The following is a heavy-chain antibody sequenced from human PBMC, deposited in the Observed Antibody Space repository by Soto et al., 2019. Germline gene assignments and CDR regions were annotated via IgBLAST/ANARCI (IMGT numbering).Heavy chain of an antibody. J-gene: IGHJ4*02. CDR1: GFTFSNYA. V-gene: IGHV3-23*01. CDR3: AKVPVGATGRFDY. Sequence: RLSCAGSGFTFSNYAMSWVRQAPGKGLAWVSAISGSGGSTYYADSVKGRFTISRDNSKNTLYLQMNSLRAEDTALYYCAKVPVGATGRFDYWDKGTLLTVFS. D-gene: IGHD1-26*01. CDR2: ISGSGGST.